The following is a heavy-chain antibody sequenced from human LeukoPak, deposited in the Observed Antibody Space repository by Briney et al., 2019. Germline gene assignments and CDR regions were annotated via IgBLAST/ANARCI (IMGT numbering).Heavy chain of an antibody. J-gene: IGHJ5*02. Sequence: GASVKVSCKASGYTFTSYDINWVRQATGQGLEWMGWMNPNSGNTGYAQKFQGRVTITRNTSISTAYMELSSLRSEDTAVYYCARRLKVVSRSWFDPWGQGTLVTVSS. CDR3: ARRLKVVSRSWFDP. CDR1: GYTFTSYD. D-gene: IGHD2-21*01. V-gene: IGHV1-8*03. CDR2: MNPNSGNT.